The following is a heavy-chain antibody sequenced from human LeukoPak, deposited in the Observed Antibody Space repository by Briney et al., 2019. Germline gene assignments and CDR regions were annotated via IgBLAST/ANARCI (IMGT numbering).Heavy chain of an antibody. Sequence: GASVKVSCKASGCTFSSYAISWVRQAPGQGLEWMGGIIPIFGTANYAQKFQGRVTITADGSTSTAYMELSSLRSEDTAVYYCARGGSGAGKLDYWGQGTLVTVSS. CDR3: ARGGSGAGKLDY. D-gene: IGHD3-10*01. J-gene: IGHJ4*02. V-gene: IGHV1-69*13. CDR1: GCTFSSYA. CDR2: IIPIFGTA.